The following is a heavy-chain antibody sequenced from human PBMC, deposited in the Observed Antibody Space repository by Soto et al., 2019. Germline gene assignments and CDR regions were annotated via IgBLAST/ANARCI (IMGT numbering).Heavy chain of an antibody. CDR2: IIPIFGTA. CDR1: GGTFSSYA. Sequence: QVQLVQSGAAVTKPGSSVKVSCKASGGTFSSYAISWVRQAPGQGLEWMGGIIPIFGTANYAQKFQGRVTITADKSTSTAYMELSSLISEDTAVYYCGYNGNVQSSYGMDVWGQGTTLTVSS. D-gene: IGHD1-20*01. J-gene: IGHJ6*02. V-gene: IGHV1-69*06. CDR3: GYNGNVQSSYGMDV.